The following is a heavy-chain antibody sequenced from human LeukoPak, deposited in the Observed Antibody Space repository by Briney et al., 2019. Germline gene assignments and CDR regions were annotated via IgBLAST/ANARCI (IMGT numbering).Heavy chain of an antibody. CDR1: GGSFSGYY. D-gene: IGHD4-17*01. CDR2: INHSGST. J-gene: IGHJ4*02. V-gene: IGHV4-34*01. Sequence: SETLSLTCAVYGGSFSGYYWSWIRQPPGKGLEWIGEINHSGSTNYNPSLKSRVTISVDTSKNQFSLKLSSVTAADTAVYYCARGPGAQTTVTTPYDYWGQGTLVTVSS. CDR3: ARGPGAQTTVTTPYDY.